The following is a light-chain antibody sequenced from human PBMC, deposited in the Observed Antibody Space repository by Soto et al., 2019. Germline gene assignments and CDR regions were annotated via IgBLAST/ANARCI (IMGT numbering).Light chain of an antibody. CDR2: DAS. J-gene: IGKJ3*01. V-gene: IGKV1-33*01. Sequence: DLQMTQSPSSLSASVGDRVTITCQASQDITSYLNWYQHKPGKAPKLLIYDASILEAGVPSRFTGSGSATDFTFSISSLPPEDVATYYCQHCDYLPIFGPGTTVDF. CDR3: QHCDYLPI. CDR1: QDITSY.